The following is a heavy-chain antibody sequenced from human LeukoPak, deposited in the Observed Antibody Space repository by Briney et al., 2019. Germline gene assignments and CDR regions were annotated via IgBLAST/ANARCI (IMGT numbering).Heavy chain of an antibody. J-gene: IGHJ6*03. V-gene: IGHV4-39*07. Sequence: SETLSLTCTVSGDSISSTNYYWGWIRQPPGKGLEWIGSIYYSGSTYYNPSLKSRVTISVDTSKNQFSLKLSSVTAADTAVYYCARVSFLDGYNWKSYYYYYMDVWGKGTTVTVSS. CDR2: IYYSGST. CDR1: GDSISSTNYY. D-gene: IGHD5-24*01. CDR3: ARVSFLDGYNWKSYYYYYMDV.